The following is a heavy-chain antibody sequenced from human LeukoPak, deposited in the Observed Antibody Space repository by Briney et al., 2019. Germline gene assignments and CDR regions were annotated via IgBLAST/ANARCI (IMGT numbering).Heavy chain of an antibody. Sequence: GASVTVSCKASVYTFTSYGIRWVRQAPGQGLEWMGGISTYNGNTNNAQKLQGRVTMTTDISTSTAYMELRSMRADDSAVYYCAREKFGWFERWGKGTLVTV. CDR2: ISTYNGNT. J-gene: IGHJ5*02. D-gene: IGHD3-16*01. CDR3: AREKFGWFER. CDR1: VYTFTSYG. V-gene: IGHV1-18*01.